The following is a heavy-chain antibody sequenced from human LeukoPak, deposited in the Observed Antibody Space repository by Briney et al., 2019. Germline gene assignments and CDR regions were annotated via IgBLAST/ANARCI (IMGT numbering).Heavy chain of an antibody. D-gene: IGHD3-22*01. CDR1: GFTFSSYA. CDR3: ARLCREEVVNDAFDI. V-gene: IGHV3-30*04. J-gene: IGHJ3*02. CDR2: ISYDGSNK. Sequence: GRSLRLSCAASGFTFSSYAMHWVRQAPGKGLEWVAVISYDGSNKYYADSVKGRFTISRDNSKNTLYLQMNSLRAEDTAVYYCARLCREEVVNDAFDIWGQGTMVTVSS.